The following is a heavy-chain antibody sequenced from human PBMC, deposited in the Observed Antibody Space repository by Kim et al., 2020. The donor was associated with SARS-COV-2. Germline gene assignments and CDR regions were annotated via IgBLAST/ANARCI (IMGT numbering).Heavy chain of an antibody. V-gene: IGHV3-33*01. CDR3: ARGAYYDSSGYYYDDAFDI. J-gene: IGHJ3*02. CDR2: IWYDGSNK. CDR1: GFTFSSYG. Sequence: GGSLRLSCAASGFTFSSYGMHWVRQAPGKGLEWVAVIWYDGSNKYYADSVKGRFTISRDNSKNTLYLQMNSLRAEDTAVYYCARGAYYDSSGYYYDDAFDIWGQGTMVTVSS. D-gene: IGHD3-22*01.